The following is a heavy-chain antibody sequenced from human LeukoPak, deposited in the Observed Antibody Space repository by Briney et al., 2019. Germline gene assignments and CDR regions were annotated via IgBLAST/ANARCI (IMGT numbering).Heavy chain of an antibody. D-gene: IGHD2-2*01. CDR2: IYYSGST. V-gene: IGHV4-59*11. J-gene: IGHJ4*02. CDR3: ARIPAASGFYFDY. Sequence: SSETLSLTCTVSGGSISSHYWSWIRQPPGKGLEWIGYIYYSGSTNYNPSLRSRVTISVDTSKNQFSLKLSSVTAADTAVYYCARIPAASGFYFDYWGQGTLVTVSS. CDR1: GGSISSHY.